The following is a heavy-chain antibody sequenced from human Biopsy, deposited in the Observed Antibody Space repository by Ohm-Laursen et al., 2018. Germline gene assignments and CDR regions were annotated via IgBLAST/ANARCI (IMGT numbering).Heavy chain of an antibody. V-gene: IGHV4-59*08. CDR3: ARHAPSYSGSYWRYFDL. D-gene: IGHD1-26*01. CDR1: GDSISSYY. Sequence: SDTLSLTCTVSGDSISSYYWSWIRQPPGKGLEWIGYIYYTGSTNYNPSLKSQVTISVDRSMNHFSLRLTSVTAADTAVYYCARHAPSYSGSYWRYFDLWGRGTLVTVSS. J-gene: IGHJ2*01. CDR2: IYYTGST.